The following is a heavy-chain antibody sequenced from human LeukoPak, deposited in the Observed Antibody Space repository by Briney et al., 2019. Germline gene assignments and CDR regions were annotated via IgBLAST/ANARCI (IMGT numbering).Heavy chain of an antibody. CDR2: ITGNGANT. CDR3: AKEKEGYSSGWYVDS. CDR1: GFTFSSYG. Sequence: GGSLRLSCAASGFTFSSYGMSWVRQAPGKGLEWVSAITGNGANTFYADSVKGRFTISRDNSKNTLYLQMNSLRAEDTAVYYCAKEKEGYSSGWYVDSWGQGTLVTVSS. J-gene: IGHJ4*02. D-gene: IGHD6-19*01. V-gene: IGHV3-23*01.